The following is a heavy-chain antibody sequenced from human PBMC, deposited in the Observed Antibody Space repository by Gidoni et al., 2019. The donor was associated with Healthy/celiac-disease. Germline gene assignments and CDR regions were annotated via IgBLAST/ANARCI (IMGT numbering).Heavy chain of an antibody. CDR3: ARHVVVIRYYYGMDV. V-gene: IGHV4-39*01. D-gene: IGHD2-15*01. Sequence: QLQLQESGPGLVKPSETLSLTCTVSGGSISSSSYYWGWIRQPPGKGLECIGSIYYSGSTYYNPSLKSRVTISVDTSKNQFSLKLSSVTAADTAVYNCARHVVVIRYYYGMDVWGQGTTVTVSS. J-gene: IGHJ6*02. CDR2: IYYSGST. CDR1: GGSISSSSYY.